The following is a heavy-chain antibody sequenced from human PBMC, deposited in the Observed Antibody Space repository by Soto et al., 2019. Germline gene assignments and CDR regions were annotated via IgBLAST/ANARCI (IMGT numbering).Heavy chain of an antibody. CDR1: GFSFDNYA. V-gene: IGHV3-23*05. D-gene: IGHD3-16*01. Sequence: EVQLLESGGDLVQPGGSLRLSCVASGFSFDNYAMSWVRQAPGKGLEWVAAIKSDGSGTYYAASVKDRFIISRDNSKNTHYLQMICLKTEDMAVYDCAQLDLMSVSHKHNFNHWGRGTLVTVSS. CDR3: AQLDLMSVSHKHNFNH. J-gene: IGHJ4*02. CDR2: IKSDGSGT.